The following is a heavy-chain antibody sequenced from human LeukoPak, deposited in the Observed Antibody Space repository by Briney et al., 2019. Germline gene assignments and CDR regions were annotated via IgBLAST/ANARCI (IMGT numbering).Heavy chain of an antibody. J-gene: IGHJ3*02. V-gene: IGHV1-69*13. CDR3: ASSGHGDYLNDAFDI. CDR2: IIPIFGTA. D-gene: IGHD4-17*01. Sequence: GASVKVSCKASGGTFSSYAISWVRQAPGQGLEWMGGIIPIFGTANYAQKFQGRVTITADESTSTAYMELSSLRSEDTAVYYCASSGHGDYLNDAFDIWGQGTMVTVSS. CDR1: GGTFSSYA.